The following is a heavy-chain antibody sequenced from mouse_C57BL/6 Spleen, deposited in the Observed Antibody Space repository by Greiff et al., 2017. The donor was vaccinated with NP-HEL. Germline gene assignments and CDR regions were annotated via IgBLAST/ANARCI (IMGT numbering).Heavy chain of an antibody. CDR1: GFTFSDYG. Sequence: EVQLVESGGGLVKPGGSLKLSCAASGFTFSDYGMHWVRQAPEKGLEWVAYISSGSSTIYYADTVKGRFTISRDNAKNTLFLQMTSLRSEDTAMYYCARLYSNYETWFAYWGQGTLVTVSA. CDR3: ARLYSNYETWFAY. D-gene: IGHD2-5*01. V-gene: IGHV5-17*01. J-gene: IGHJ3*01. CDR2: ISSGSSTI.